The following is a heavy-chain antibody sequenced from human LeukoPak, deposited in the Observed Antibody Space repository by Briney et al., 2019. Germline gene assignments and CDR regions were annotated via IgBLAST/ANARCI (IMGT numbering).Heavy chain of an antibody. Sequence: ASVKVSCKASGYTFTSYDINWVRQATGQGLEWMGWMNPNSGNTGYAQKFQGRVTMTRNTSISTAYMELSSLRSEDTAVYYCARVSSGWYVRPKENWFDPWGQGTLVTVSS. D-gene: IGHD6-19*01. V-gene: IGHV1-8*01. CDR1: GYTFTSYD. CDR2: MNPNSGNT. CDR3: ARVSSGWYVRPKENWFDP. J-gene: IGHJ5*02.